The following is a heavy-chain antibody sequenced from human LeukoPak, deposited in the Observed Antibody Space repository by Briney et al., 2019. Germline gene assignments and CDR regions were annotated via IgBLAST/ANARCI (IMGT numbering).Heavy chain of an antibody. CDR2: INHSGST. D-gene: IGHD6-13*01. CDR1: GGSFSGYY. J-gene: IGHJ4*02. V-gene: IGHV4-34*01. Sequence: KASETLSLTCAVYGGSFSGYYWSWIRQPPGKGLEWIGEINHSGSTNYNPSLKSRVTISVDTSKNQFSLKLSSVTAADTAVYYCARPVLRGYSSSWSAMAYWGQGTLVTVSS. CDR3: ARPVLRGYSSSWSAMAY.